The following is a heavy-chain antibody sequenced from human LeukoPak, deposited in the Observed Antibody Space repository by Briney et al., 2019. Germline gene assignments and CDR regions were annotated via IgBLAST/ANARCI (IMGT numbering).Heavy chain of an antibody. D-gene: IGHD3-10*01. V-gene: IGHV7-4-1*02. J-gene: IGHJ5*02. CDR2: INTNTGNP. CDR1: GYTFTSYA. Sequence: ASVKVSCKASGYTFTSYAMNWVRQAPGQGLEWMGWINTNTGNPTYAQGFTGRFVFSLHTSVSTAYLQISRLKAEDTDVYSCARGGTYYYGSGTDLPHHNWFDPWGKGTVVTVST. CDR3: ARGGTYYYGSGTDLPHHNWFDP.